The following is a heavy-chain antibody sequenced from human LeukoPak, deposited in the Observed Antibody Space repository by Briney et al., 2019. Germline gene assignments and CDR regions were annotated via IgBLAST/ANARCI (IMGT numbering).Heavy chain of an antibody. J-gene: IGHJ1*01. CDR1: GFTFDDYG. CDR3: AKDSNYYDSSGYYAEYFQH. CDR2: INWNGGST. V-gene: IGHV3-20*04. Sequence: GGSLRLSCAASGFTFDDYGMSWVRQAPGKGLEWVSGINWNGGSTGYADSVKGRFTISRDNSKNTLYLQMNSLRAEDTAVYYCAKDSNYYDSSGYYAEYFQHWGQGTLVTVSS. D-gene: IGHD3-22*01.